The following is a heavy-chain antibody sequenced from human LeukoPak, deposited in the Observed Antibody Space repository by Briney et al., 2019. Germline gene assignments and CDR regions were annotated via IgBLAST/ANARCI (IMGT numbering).Heavy chain of an antibody. CDR1: GYTFTGYY. V-gene: IGHV1-2*06. CDR2: INPNSGGT. D-gene: IGHD3-9*01. CDR3: ARWEGILAFDYYYYMDV. J-gene: IGHJ6*03. Sequence: ASVKVSCKDSGYTFTGYYMHWVRQAPGQGLEWMGRINPNSGGTNYAQKFQGRVTMTRDTSISTAYMELSRLRSDDTAVYYCARWEGILAFDYYYYMDVWGKGTTVTVSS.